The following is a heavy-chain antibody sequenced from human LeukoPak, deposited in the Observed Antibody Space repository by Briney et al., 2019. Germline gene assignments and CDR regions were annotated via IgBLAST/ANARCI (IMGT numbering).Heavy chain of an antibody. CDR2: ISGSGGST. D-gene: IGHD5-18*01. J-gene: IGHJ4*02. V-gene: IGHV3-23*01. Sequence: PGGSLRLSCAASGFTFSSYAMSWVRQAPGKGLEWVSAISGSGGSTYYADSVKGRFTISRDNSKNTLYLQMNSLRAEDTAVYYGAKSTWIQLWLPDYYFDYWGQGTLVTVSS. CDR1: GFTFSSYA. CDR3: AKSTWIQLWLPDYYFDY.